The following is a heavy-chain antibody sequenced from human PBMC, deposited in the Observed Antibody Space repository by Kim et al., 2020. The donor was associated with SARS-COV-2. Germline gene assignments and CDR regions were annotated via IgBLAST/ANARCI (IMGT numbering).Heavy chain of an antibody. CDR3: TTEPSSGSYYWDYYYGMDV. V-gene: IGHV3-15*01. J-gene: IGHJ6*02. D-gene: IGHD1-26*01. CDR2: IKSKTDGGTT. Sequence: GGSLRLSCAASGFTFSNAWMSWVRQAPGKGLEWVGRIKSKTDGGTTDYAAPVKGRFTISRDDSKNTLYLQMNSLKTEDTAVYYCTTEPSSGSYYWDYYYGMDVWGQGTTVTVSS. CDR1: GFTFSNAW.